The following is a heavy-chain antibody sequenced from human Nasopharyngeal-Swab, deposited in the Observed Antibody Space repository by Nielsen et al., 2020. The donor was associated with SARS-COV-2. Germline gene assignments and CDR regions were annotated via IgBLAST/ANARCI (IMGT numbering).Heavy chain of an antibody. Sequence: RQPPGKGLDWVSSIRSSSSYIYYADSVKGRFTISRDIAKNSLYLQMNSLRAEDTAVYYCARGDISAVWGKGTTVTVSS. J-gene: IGHJ6*04. D-gene: IGHD2-15*01. CDR3: ARGDISAV. CDR2: IRSSSSYI. V-gene: IGHV3-21*01.